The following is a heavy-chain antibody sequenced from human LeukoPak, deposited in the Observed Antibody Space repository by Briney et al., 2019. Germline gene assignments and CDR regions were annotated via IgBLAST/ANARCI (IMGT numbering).Heavy chain of an antibody. Sequence: GGSLRLSCAASGFTFSSYAMHWVRQAPGKGLEWVAVISYDGSNKYYADSVKGRFTISRDNSKNTLYLQMNSLRAEDTAVYYCTRRAAALDAFDIWGQGTMVTVSS. CDR1: GFTFSSYA. CDR2: ISYDGSNK. CDR3: TRRAAALDAFDI. V-gene: IGHV3-30*04. D-gene: IGHD6-13*01. J-gene: IGHJ3*02.